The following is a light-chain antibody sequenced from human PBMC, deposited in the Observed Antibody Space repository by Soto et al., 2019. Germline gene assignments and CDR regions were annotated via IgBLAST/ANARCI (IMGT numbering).Light chain of an antibody. V-gene: IGLV1-44*01. Sequence: QSVLTQPPSASGTPGQRVTISCSGSSSNIGSNYVYWYQQLPGTAPKLLIYSNNQRPSGVPDRFSGSKSDTSASLVISGLQSEDEADYYCATWDDNLNVVFGGGTKLTVL. J-gene: IGLJ3*02. CDR2: SNN. CDR1: SSNIGSNY. CDR3: ATWDDNLNVV.